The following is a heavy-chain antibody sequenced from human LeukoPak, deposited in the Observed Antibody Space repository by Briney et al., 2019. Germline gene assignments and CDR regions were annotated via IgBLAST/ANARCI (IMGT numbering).Heavy chain of an antibody. CDR3: ARAHSGSYFY. Sequence: SETLSLTCAVYGGSFSGYYWSWIRQPPGKGPEWIGEINHSGSTNYNPSLKSRVTISVDTSKNQFSLKLSSVTAADTAVYYCARAHSGSYFYWGQGTLVTVSS. CDR2: INHSGST. J-gene: IGHJ4*02. V-gene: IGHV4-34*01. CDR1: GGSFSGYY. D-gene: IGHD1-26*01.